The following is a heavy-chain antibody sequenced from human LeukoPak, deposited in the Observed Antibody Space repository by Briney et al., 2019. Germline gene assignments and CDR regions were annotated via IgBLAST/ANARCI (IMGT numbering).Heavy chain of an antibody. V-gene: IGHV3-66*01. Sequence: GGSLRLSCAASGFTVSSNYMSWVRQAPGKGLEWVSVIYSGGSTYYADSVKGRFTISRDNSKNTLYLQMNSLSAEDTAVYYCAREDSGSYYYLDYWGQGTLVTVSS. CDR1: GFTVSSNY. CDR2: IYSGGST. D-gene: IGHD1-26*01. CDR3: AREDSGSYYYLDY. J-gene: IGHJ4*02.